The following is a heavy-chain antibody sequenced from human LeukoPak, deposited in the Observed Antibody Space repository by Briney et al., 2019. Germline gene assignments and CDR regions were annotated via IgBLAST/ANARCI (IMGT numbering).Heavy chain of an antibody. Sequence: SETLSLICSVSGGSISSYYWSWIRQPPGKGLEWLGYIYYSGSTNYNPSLKSRVTISVDTSKNQCSLKLSSVTAADTAVYYCARDIVDYGLLGWFDPWGQGTLVTVSS. J-gene: IGHJ5*02. V-gene: IGHV4-59*01. CDR3: ARDIVDYGLLGWFDP. CDR2: IYYSGST. D-gene: IGHD3-16*01. CDR1: GGSISSYY.